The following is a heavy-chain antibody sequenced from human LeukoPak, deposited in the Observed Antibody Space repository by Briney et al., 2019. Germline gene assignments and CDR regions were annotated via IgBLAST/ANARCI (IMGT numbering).Heavy chain of an antibody. V-gene: IGHV3-53*01. Sequence: GGSLRLSCAASGFTVDSNYLSWVRQAPGKGLEWVSTIYTGGNTYYAASVKGRFTISRDFSKNTVFLHMNSLRAEDTAVYYCARVNSYGYFPAPMGVDYWGQGTLATVSS. CDR2: IYTGGNT. CDR1: GFTVDSNY. D-gene: IGHD5-18*01. J-gene: IGHJ4*02. CDR3: ARVNSYGYFPAPMGVDY.